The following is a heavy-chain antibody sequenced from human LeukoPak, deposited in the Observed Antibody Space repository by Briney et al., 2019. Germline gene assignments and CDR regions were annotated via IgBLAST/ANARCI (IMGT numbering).Heavy chain of an antibody. D-gene: IGHD3-16*02. CDR1: GGSFSGYY. V-gene: IGHV4-34*01. Sequence: SETLSLTGAVYGGSFSGYYWSWIRQPPGKGLEWIGEINHSGSTNYNPSLKSRVTISVDTSKNQFSLKLSSVTAADTAVYYCARSSVYYDYVWGSYRSLNYFDYWGQGTLVTVSS. CDR2: INHSGST. CDR3: ARSSVYYDYVWGSYRSLNYFDY. J-gene: IGHJ4*02.